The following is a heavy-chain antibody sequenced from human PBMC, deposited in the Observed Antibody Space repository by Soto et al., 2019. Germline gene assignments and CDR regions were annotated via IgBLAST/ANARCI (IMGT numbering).Heavy chain of an antibody. CDR1: GGTFSSYA. Sequence: QVQLVQSGAEVKKPGSSVKVSCKASGGTFSSYAISWVRQAPGQGLEWMGGIIPIFGTANYAQKFQGRVTITADESPSTAYMELSSLRSEDTAVYYCARATGTTSRDYYYGMDVWGQGTTVTVSS. CDR3: ARATGTTSRDYYYGMDV. V-gene: IGHV1-69*12. J-gene: IGHJ6*02. D-gene: IGHD1-7*01. CDR2: IIPIFGTA.